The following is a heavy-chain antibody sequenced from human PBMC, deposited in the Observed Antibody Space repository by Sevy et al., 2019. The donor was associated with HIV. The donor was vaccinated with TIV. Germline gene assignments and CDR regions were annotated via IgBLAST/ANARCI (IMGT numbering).Heavy chain of an antibody. CDR2: INAANGDT. CDR1: GYTFTSYT. Sequence: ASVKVSCKTSGYTFTSYTIYWVRQAPGERLEWMGWINAANGDTKYSQKFQGRVTITRDTSATTVYMELSSLRSEDTAVYYCARPAYDYTNYRLDYWGQGTLVTVSS. V-gene: IGHV1-3*01. D-gene: IGHD4-4*01. CDR3: ARPAYDYTNYRLDY. J-gene: IGHJ4*02.